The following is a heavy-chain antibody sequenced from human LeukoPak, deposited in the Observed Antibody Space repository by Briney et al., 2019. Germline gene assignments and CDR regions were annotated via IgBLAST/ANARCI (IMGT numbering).Heavy chain of an antibody. Sequence: SQTLSLTCVISGDSVSSDSAAWSWIRRSPSGGLEWLGRTYYRSKWYSESALSVRSRITISTDTSKNQFSLQLDSVTPEDTGVYYCARDRGYSNGWAVYFFYGFDVWGQGTTVAVSS. CDR2: TYYRSKWYS. D-gene: IGHD5-18*01. V-gene: IGHV6-1*01. J-gene: IGHJ6*02. CDR1: GDSVSSDSAA. CDR3: ARDRGYSNGWAVYFFYGFDV.